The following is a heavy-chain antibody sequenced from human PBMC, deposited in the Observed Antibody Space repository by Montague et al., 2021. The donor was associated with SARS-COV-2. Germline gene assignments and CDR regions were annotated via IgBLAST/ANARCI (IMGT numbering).Heavy chain of an antibody. CDR3: ARDLNPAIPVVWYYYYGMDV. Sequence: SLRLSCAASGFTFSSYEMNWVRQAPGKGLEWVAVIWYDGSNKYYADSVKGRFTISRDNSKNTLYLQMNSLRAEDTAVYYCARDLNPAIPVVWYYYYGMDVWGQGTTVTVSS. V-gene: IGHV3-33*08. CDR2: IWYDGSNK. CDR1: GFTFSSYE. J-gene: IGHJ6*02. D-gene: IGHD2-2*02.